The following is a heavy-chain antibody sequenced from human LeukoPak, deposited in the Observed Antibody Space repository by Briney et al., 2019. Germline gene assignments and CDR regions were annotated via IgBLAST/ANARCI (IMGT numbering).Heavy chain of an antibody. V-gene: IGHV4-31*03. CDR2: IYQSGST. D-gene: IGHD3-10*01. CDR3: ARGIIGSFDP. J-gene: IGHJ5*02. Sequence: SETLSLTCTVSGGPISSGGYFWSWIRQHPGKGLEWIGYIYQSGSTYYNPSLKSRATISVDTSKNQFSLKLSSVTAADTAVYYCARGIIGSFDPWGQGTLVTVSS. CDR1: GGPISSGGYF.